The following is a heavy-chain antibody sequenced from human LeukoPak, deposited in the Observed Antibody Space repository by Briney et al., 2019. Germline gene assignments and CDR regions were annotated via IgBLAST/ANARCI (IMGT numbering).Heavy chain of an antibody. V-gene: IGHV5-51*01. J-gene: IGHJ4*02. CDR3: ARRLITMVRGVITDYFDY. CDR2: IYPGDSDT. Sequence: GESLKISCKGSGYSFTSYWIGWVRQMPGKGLEWMGIIYPGDSDTRCSPSFQGQVTISADKSISTAYLQWSSLKASDTAMYYCARRLITMVRGVITDYFDYWGQGTLVTVSS. CDR1: GYSFTSYW. D-gene: IGHD3-10*01.